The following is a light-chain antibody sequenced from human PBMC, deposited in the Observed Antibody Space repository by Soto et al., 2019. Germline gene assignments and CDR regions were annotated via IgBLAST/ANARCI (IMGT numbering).Light chain of an antibody. CDR1: RSSIGSNT. CDR2: SNN. Sequence: QSVLTQPPSASGTPGQRVTISCSGSRSSIGSNTVNWYQHLPGSAPKLLIYSNNHRPSGVPDRFSASKAGASASRAISGLQSEDEGDYYCAAWDASQGGFYVFGSGTKLTVL. V-gene: IGLV1-44*01. J-gene: IGLJ1*01. CDR3: AAWDASQGGFYV.